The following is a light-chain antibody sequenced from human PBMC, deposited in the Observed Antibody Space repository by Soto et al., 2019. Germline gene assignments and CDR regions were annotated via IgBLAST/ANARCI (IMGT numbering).Light chain of an antibody. Sequence: QLVLTQPASVTGSPGQSITISCTGTSSDVGGYNYVSWYQQHPGKAPKLMIYDVSSRPSGVSNRFSGSKSGNTATLTISGLRAEDEDDYYCSSYTSTSTLLVFGGGTKVTVL. V-gene: IGLV2-14*01. J-gene: IGLJ3*02. CDR2: DVS. CDR1: SSDVGGYNY. CDR3: SSYTSTSTLLV.